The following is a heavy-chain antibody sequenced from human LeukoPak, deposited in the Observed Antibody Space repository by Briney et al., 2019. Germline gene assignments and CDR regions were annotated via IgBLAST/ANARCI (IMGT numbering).Heavy chain of an antibody. CDR1: GGSFSAYY. V-gene: IGHV4-34*01. CDR3: ARGWKDPRYSGSYWFDP. Sequence: SETLSLTCAVYGGSFSAYYWSWIRQPPGKGLEWIGGINHSGTTNYNPSLKSRVTISVDTSKNQFSLKVSSVTAADTAVYYCARGWKDPRYSGSYWFDPWGQGTLVTVSS. CDR2: INHSGTT. D-gene: IGHD1-26*01. J-gene: IGHJ5*02.